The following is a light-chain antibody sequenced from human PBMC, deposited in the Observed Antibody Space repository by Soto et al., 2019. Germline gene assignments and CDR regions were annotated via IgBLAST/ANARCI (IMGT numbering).Light chain of an antibody. Sequence: EIVLTQSPGTLSLSPVERATLSCRASQSVSSSYLAWYQQKPGQAPRLLIYDASSRATGIPDRFSGSGSGTDFTLTISRLEPEDFAVYFCQQYGSLWTFGQGTKVDIK. CDR2: DAS. CDR3: QQYGSLWT. V-gene: IGKV3-20*01. J-gene: IGKJ1*01. CDR1: QSVSSSY.